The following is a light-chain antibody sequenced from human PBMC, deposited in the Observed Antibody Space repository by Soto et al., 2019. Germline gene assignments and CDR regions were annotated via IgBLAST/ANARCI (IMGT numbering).Light chain of an antibody. V-gene: IGLV1-44*01. CDR1: SSNIGSNT. Sequence: QSVLTQPPSASGTPGQRVTISCSGSSSNIGSNTVNWYQQLPGTAPKLLIYSNNQWPSGVPDRFSGSKSGTSASLAISGLQSEDEADYCCAAWDDSLNGVVFGGGTKVTVL. CDR2: SNN. CDR3: AAWDDSLNGVV. J-gene: IGLJ2*01.